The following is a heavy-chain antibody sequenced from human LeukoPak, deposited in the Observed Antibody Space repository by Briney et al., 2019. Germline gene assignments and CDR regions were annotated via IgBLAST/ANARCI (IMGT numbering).Heavy chain of an antibody. V-gene: IGHV3-23*01. CDR1: GFTFTTYA. CDR3: AKDHRFSVADPFDI. J-gene: IGHJ3*02. CDR2: ITGSGGGT. D-gene: IGHD4-23*01. Sequence: GGSLRLSCAASGFTFTTYAMIWVRQAPGKGLEWVSGITGSGGGTYYADSVKGRFTISRDNSKNTLYLQINSLRAEDTALYYCAKDHRFSVADPFDIWGQGTMVTVS.